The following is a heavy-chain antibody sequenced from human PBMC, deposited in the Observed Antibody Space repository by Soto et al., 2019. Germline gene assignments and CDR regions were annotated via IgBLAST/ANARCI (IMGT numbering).Heavy chain of an antibody. Sequence: QLQLQESGPGLVKPSETLSLTCTVSGGSISSSSYYWGWIRQPPGKGLEWIGSIYYSGRTYYNPPLKIRVTISVDTSKHQFSLKLSSVTAADTAVYYCARQNVLRYFDWLWDWFDPWGQGTLVTVSS. CDR3: ARQNVLRYFDWLWDWFDP. CDR1: GGSISSSSYY. V-gene: IGHV4-39*01. CDR2: IYYSGRT. D-gene: IGHD3-9*01. J-gene: IGHJ5*02.